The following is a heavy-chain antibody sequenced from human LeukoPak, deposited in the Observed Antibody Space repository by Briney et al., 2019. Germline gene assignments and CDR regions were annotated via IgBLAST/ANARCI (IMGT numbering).Heavy chain of an antibody. CDR2: IYSGGST. CDR1: GFTVSSNY. V-gene: IGHV3-53*04. D-gene: IGHD6-19*01. Sequence: GGSLRLSCAASGFTVSSNYMSWVRQAPGKGLEWVSVIYSGGSTYYADSVKGRFTISRHNSKSTLYLQMNSLRAEDTAVYYCARGGRLEAFDPRGQGTLVTVSS. CDR3: ARGGRLEAFDP. J-gene: IGHJ5*02.